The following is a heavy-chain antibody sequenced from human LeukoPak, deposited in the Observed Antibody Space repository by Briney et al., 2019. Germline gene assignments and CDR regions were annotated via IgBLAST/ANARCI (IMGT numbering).Heavy chain of an antibody. CDR1: GYTFTSYG. CDR2: ISAYNGNT. D-gene: IGHD7-27*01. J-gene: IGHJ4*02. V-gene: IGHV1-18*01. Sequence: GASVKVSCKASGYTFTSYGISWVRQAPGQGLEWMGWISAYNGNTNYAQKLQGRVTMTTDTSTSTAYMELRSLRSDDTAVYYCARVDWGLTRYYFDYWGQGTLVTVSS. CDR3: ARVDWGLTRYYFDY.